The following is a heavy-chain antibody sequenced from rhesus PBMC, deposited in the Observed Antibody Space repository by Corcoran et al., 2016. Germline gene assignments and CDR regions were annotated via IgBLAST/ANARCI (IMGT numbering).Heavy chain of an antibody. D-gene: IGHD4-29*01. Sequence: QLQLQESGPGLVKPSETLSLTCAVSGYSLSSGYGWSWIRQPPGKGLEWLGYISYSWSTSYNPSPKSRVTISRDTSKNPFSLKLSSVTAADTAVYYCAHYGSSYGVDSWCQGVVVTVSS. CDR1: GYSLSSGYG. V-gene: IGHV4-122*02. CDR2: ISYSWST. J-gene: IGHJ6*01. CDR3: AHYGSSYGVDS.